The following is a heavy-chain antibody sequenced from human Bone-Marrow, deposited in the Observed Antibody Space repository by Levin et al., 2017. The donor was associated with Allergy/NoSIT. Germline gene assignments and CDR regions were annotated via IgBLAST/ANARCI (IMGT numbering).Heavy chain of an antibody. D-gene: IGHD6-25*01. V-gene: IGHV4-59*01. CDR3: ARDGGSAFQRYFQH. CDR1: GGSISDYY. J-gene: IGHJ1*01. Sequence: PSETLSLTCNVSGGSISDYYWAWIRQPPGKGLEWIGYIYYTGSTNYNPSLKSRVTISVDTAKNQFSLTVRSVTAADTAVYYCARDGGSAFQRYFQHWGQGALVTVSS. CDR2: IYYTGST.